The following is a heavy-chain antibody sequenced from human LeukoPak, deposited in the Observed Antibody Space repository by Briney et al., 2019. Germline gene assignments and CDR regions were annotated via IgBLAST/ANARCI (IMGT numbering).Heavy chain of an antibody. Sequence: GASVKVSCKASGGTFSSYAISWVRQAPGQGLEWMGGIIPIFGTANYAQKFQGTVTITADKSTSTAYMELSSLRSEDTAVYYCAREPSPGSYDAFDIWGQGTMVTVSS. V-gene: IGHV1-69*06. CDR1: GGTFSSYA. CDR3: AREPSPGSYDAFDI. CDR2: IIPIFGTA. J-gene: IGHJ3*02. D-gene: IGHD3-10*01.